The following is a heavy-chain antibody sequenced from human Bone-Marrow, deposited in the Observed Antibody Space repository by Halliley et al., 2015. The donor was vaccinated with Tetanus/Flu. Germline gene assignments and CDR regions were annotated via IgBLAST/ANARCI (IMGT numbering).Heavy chain of an antibody. CDR2: IFPLLGTV. J-gene: IGHJ5*02. CDR3: ARLLDYSEARPS. D-gene: IGHD3-16*01. Sequence: QLVQSGADMKKPGSSVKISCKSSGGSFSDYAVSWVRQAPGQGLEWMGNIFPLLGTVTYAQKFQGRVSITADASTTTAYMQLSSLTSDDAAVYSCARLLDYSEARPSWGQGTLVTVPS. CDR1: GGSFSDYA. V-gene: IGHV1-69*18.